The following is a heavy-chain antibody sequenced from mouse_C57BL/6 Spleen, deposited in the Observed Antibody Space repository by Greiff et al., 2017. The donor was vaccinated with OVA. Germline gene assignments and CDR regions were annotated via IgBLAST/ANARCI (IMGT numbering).Heavy chain of an antibody. V-gene: IGHV1-19*01. CDR3: AREGIYYGYDDGYYFDY. D-gene: IGHD2-2*01. CDR2: INPYNGGT. CDR1: GYTFTDYY. J-gene: IGHJ2*01. Sequence: VQLQQSGPVLVKPGASVKMSCKASGYTFTDYYMNWVKQSHGKSLEWIGVINPYNGGTSYNQKFKGKATLTVDKSSSTAYMELNSLTSEDSAVYYCAREGIYYGYDDGYYFDYWGQGTTLTVSS.